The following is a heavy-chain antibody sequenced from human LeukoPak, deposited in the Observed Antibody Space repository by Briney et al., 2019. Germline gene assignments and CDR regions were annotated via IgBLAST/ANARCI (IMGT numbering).Heavy chain of an antibody. V-gene: IGHV3-33*01. CDR2: IWYDGSNK. CDR3: AREGWLQRKIYYGMDV. CDR1: GFTFSSYG. D-gene: IGHD5-24*01. J-gene: IGHJ6*02. Sequence: GRSLRLSCAASGFTFSSYGMHWVRQAPGKGLEWVAVIWYDGSNKYYADSVKGRVAISRDNSNNTVFLQMNSLRAEDTAVYYCAREGWLQRKIYYGMDVWGQGTTVTVSS.